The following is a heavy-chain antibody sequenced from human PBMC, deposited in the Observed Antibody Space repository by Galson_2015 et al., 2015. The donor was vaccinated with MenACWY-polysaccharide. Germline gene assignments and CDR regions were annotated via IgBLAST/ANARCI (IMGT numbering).Heavy chain of an antibody. CDR2: ISGYGGNT. V-gene: IGHV3-23*01. CDR1: GFTVSIHF. D-gene: IGHD6-19*01. J-gene: IGHJ4*02. CDR3: AKEPSVAGSGKGYFDS. Sequence: SLRLSCAASGFTVSIHFITWVRQAPGKGVEWVSSISGYGGNTYYTDSVKGRFTISRDNSKNTLYLQMSSLRAEDTAVYYCAKEPSVAGSGKGYFDSWGQGTLVTVSS.